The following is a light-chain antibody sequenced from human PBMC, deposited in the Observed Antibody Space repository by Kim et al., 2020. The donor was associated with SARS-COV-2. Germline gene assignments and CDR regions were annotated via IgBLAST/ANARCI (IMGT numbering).Light chain of an antibody. CDR3: SSYASTTFL. Sequence: QSAPTQPASVSGSPGQSITISCIGTSSDVGAYDYVSWYQQHPGKAPKLILSDVKKRPSGVSDRFSGSKFGKTASLTISGLQAEDEADYFCSSYASTTFLFGTGTKVTVL. J-gene: IGLJ1*01. CDR2: DVK. V-gene: IGLV2-14*01. CDR1: SSDVGAYDY.